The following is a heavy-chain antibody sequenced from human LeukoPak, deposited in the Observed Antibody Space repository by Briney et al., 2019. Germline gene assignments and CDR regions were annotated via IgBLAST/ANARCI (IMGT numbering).Heavy chain of an antibody. J-gene: IGHJ4*02. V-gene: IGHV3-7*01. CDR3: ATTFPYCGDGTCKL. D-gene: IGHD2-15*01. CDR1: GLRFTSYW. Sequence: GGSLRLSYAASGLRFTSYWMSWVRQAPGKGLEWVANINQGGNTVNYVDSVKGRVSISRDNANNALFLQMHSLRFEDTAIYYCATTFPYCGDGTCKLGGQGAQVTVSS. CDR2: INQGGNTV.